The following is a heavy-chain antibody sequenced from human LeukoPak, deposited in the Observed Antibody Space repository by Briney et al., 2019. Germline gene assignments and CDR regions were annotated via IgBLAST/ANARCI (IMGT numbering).Heavy chain of an antibody. CDR2: IYHSGST. CDR1: GGSISSSNW. CDR3: ARVRYSYHRGHYFDY. J-gene: IGHJ4*02. D-gene: IGHD6-13*01. Sequence: SGTLSLTCAVSGGSISSSNWWSWVRQPPGKGLGWIGEIYHSGSTNYNPSLKSRVTISVDKSKNQFSLKLSSVTAADTAVYYCARVRYSYHRGHYFDYWGQGTLVTVSS. V-gene: IGHV4-4*02.